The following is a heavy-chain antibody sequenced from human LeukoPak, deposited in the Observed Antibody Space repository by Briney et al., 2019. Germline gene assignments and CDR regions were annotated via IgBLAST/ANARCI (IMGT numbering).Heavy chain of an antibody. J-gene: IGHJ4*02. CDR3: ARQGVGAYDFDY. D-gene: IGHD1-26*01. CDR1: GGSISSSSYY. Sequence: SSETLSLTCTVSGGSISSSSYYWGWIRQPPGKGLEWIGSIYYSGSTYYNPSLKSRVTISVDTSKNQFSLKLSSVTAADTAVYYCARQGVGAYDFDYWGQGTLVTVSS. V-gene: IGHV4-39*01. CDR2: IYYSGST.